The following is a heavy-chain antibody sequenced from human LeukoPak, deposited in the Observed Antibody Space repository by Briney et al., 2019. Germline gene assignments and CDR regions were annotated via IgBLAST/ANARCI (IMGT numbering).Heavy chain of an antibody. D-gene: IGHD3-22*01. J-gene: IGHJ4*02. CDR3: ARDFYDSSGYYYVS. CDR1: GFTLSSNY. V-gene: IGHV3-53*04. CDR2: IYSGGST. Sequence: PGGSLRLSCAASGFTLSSNYMSWVRQAPGKGLEWVSVIYSGGSTYYADSVKGRFTISRHNSKNTLYLQMNSLRAEDTAVYYCARDFYDSSGYYYVSWGQGTLVTVSS.